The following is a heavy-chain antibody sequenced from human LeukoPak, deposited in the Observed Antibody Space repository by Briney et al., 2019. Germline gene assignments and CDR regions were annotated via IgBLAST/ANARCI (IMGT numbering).Heavy chain of an antibody. V-gene: IGHV1-18*01. CDR3: ARPYSSSRGYYYYGMDV. J-gene: IGHJ6*02. D-gene: IGHD6-13*01. Sequence: ASVKVSCKASGYTFTSYGISWVRQAPGQGLEWMGWISAYNGNTNYAQKLQGRVTMTTDTSTSTAYMELRSLRSDDTAVYYCARPYSSSRGYYYYGMDVWGQGTTVTVSS. CDR2: ISAYNGNT. CDR1: GYTFTSYG.